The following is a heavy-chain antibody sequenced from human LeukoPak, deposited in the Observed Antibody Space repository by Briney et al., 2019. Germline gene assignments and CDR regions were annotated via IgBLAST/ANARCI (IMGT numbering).Heavy chain of an antibody. V-gene: IGHV3-23*01. CDR1: GFTFSSYA. Sequence: GGPLRLSCAASGFTFSSYAMSWVRQAPGKGLEWVSAISGSGGSTYYADSVKGRFTISRDNSKNTLYLQMNSLRAEDTAVYYCAKPTNPYCSSTSCYPSGMDVWGQGTTVTVSS. CDR2: ISGSGGST. CDR3: AKPTNPYCSSTSCYPSGMDV. J-gene: IGHJ6*02. D-gene: IGHD2-2*01.